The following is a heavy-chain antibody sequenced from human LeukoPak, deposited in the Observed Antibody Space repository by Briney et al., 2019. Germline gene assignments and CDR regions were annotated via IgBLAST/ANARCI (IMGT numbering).Heavy chain of an antibody. V-gene: IGHV1-69*13. CDR2: IIPIFTTT. CDR1: GGTFSNFG. J-gene: IGHJ4*02. CDR3: ARDPLAASAPGYFDY. D-gene: IGHD6-13*01. Sequence: SVKVSCKASGGTFSNFGVSWVRQAPGQGLEWMGGIIPIFTTTNYAQKFRGRVTITAHESTSTAYLELSSLTSEDTAVYYCARDPLAASAPGYFDYWGQGTLVTVSA.